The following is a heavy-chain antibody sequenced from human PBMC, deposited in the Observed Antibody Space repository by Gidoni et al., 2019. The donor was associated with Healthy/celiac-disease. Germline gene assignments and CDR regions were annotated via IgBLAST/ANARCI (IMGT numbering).Heavy chain of an antibody. V-gene: IGHV3-23*01. CDR1: GFPFSSSA. CDR2: ISGSGGST. Sequence: EVQLLESGGGLVQPGGSLRLSCAASGFPFSSSAMSWVRQAPGKGLEWVSAISGSGGSTYYADSVKGRFTISRDNSKNTLYLQMNSLRAEDTAVYYCAKAPPSASGDYYYYYMDVWGKGTTVTVSS. J-gene: IGHJ6*03. CDR3: AKAPPSASGDYYYYYMDV.